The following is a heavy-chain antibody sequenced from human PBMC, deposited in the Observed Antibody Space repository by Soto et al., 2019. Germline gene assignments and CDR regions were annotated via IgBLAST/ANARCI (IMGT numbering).Heavy chain of an antibody. D-gene: IGHD4-17*01. CDR2: IYYSGSA. V-gene: IGHV4-59*08. CDR3: ARNYGGNVEY. CDR1: GGSISSYY. J-gene: IGHJ4*02. Sequence: QVQLQESGPGLVRPSETLSLTCTVSGGSISSYYWSWIRQPPGKGLEWIGYIYYSGSANYNPSLKRRVTISVDTSQNQFSLKLSSATAADTAVYYCARNYGGNVEYWGQGTLVTVSS.